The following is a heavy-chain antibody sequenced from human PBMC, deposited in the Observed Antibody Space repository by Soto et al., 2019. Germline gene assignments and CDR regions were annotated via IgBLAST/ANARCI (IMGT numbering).Heavy chain of an antibody. V-gene: IGHV4-4*02. CDR1: GGSISSSNW. Sequence: SETLSLTCAVSGGSISSSNWWSWVRQPPGKGLEWIGEIYHSGSTNYNPSLKSRVTISVDKSKNQFSLKLSSVTAADTAVYYCARLGYQLLYDHFDYWGQGTLVTVSS. J-gene: IGHJ4*02. CDR3: ARLGYQLLYDHFDY. D-gene: IGHD2-2*02. CDR2: IYHSGST.